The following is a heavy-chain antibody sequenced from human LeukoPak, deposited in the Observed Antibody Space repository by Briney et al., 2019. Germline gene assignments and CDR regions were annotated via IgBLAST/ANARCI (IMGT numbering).Heavy chain of an antibody. V-gene: IGHV4-31*03. D-gene: IGHD3-22*01. Sequence: SETLSLTCTVSGGSISRGGYYWSWIRQHPGKGLEWIGYIYYSGSTYYNPSLKSRLTISVDTSKNQFSLKLSSVTAADTAVYYCARGPPGDSSGYYSHPVEDWGQGTLVTVSS. CDR3: ARGPPGDSSGYYSHPVED. J-gene: IGHJ4*02. CDR1: GGSISRGGYY. CDR2: IYYSGST.